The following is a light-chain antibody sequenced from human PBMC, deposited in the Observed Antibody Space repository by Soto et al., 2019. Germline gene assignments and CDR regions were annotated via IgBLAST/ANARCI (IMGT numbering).Light chain of an antibody. J-gene: IGKJ4*01. CDR1: QGISSW. CDR3: QQANSFPLT. V-gene: IGKV1-12*01. CDR2: SGS. Sequence: DIQMTQSPSSVSASVGDRVSITCRASQGISSWLAWYQQKPGRAPKLLIYSGSSLQSGVPSKFSGTGSGKDFTLTNSSLQPEDVATYYCQQANSFPLTFGGGTKVEIK.